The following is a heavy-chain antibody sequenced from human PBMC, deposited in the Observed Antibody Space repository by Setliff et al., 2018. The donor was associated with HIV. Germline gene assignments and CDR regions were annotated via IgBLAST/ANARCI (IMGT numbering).Heavy chain of an antibody. CDR2: IFRSGTT. J-gene: IGHJ5*02. Sequence: SETLFLTCTLSGGSFGDYHWSWIRQPAGRGLEWIGRIFRSGTTDYKFSLKSRVTISIDTSRNQFSLRLTSVTAEDTAGYYCARDRHYSGLGSYGPWGPGTLVTVSS. CDR1: GGSFGDYH. D-gene: IGHD3-10*01. V-gene: IGHV4-4*07. CDR3: ARDRHYSGLGSYGP.